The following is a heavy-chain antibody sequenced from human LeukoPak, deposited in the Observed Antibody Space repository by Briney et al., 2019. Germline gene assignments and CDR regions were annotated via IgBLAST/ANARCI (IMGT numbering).Heavy chain of an antibody. CDR3: ATSPHYYGSGSYYNPYYYYYGMDV. V-gene: IGHV3-23*01. J-gene: IGHJ6*04. CDR1: GFTFSSYA. CDR2: ISGSGGSA. Sequence: GSLRLSCAASGFTFSSYAMSWVRQAPGKGLEWVSAISGSGGSAYYADSVKGRFTISRDNSKNTLYLQMNSLRAEDTAVYYCATSPHYYGSGSYYNPYYYYYGMDVWGKGTTVTVPS. D-gene: IGHD3-10*01.